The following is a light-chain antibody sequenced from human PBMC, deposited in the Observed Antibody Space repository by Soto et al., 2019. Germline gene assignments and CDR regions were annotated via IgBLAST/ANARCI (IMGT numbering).Light chain of an antibody. CDR3: QQYDNLPMYT. V-gene: IGKV1-9*01. CDR2: AAS. Sequence: IQLTQSPSSLSASVGDSVTITCRASQGISRYLSWYQQKPGRAPKLLISAASTLQSGVPARFSGSGSGTDFTLSITSLQPEDFATYYCQQYDNLPMYTFGQGTKLEIK. CDR1: QGISRY. J-gene: IGKJ2*01.